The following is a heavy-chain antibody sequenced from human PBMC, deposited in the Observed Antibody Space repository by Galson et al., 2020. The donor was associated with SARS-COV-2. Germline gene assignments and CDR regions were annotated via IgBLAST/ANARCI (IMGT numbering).Heavy chain of an antibody. J-gene: IGHJ4*02. Sequence: GGPLRLSCAASGFTYSSYGMHWVRQAPGKGLEWVAVIWYDGSNKYYADSVKGRFTISRDNSKNTLYLQMNSLRAEDTAVYYCARDGSGSYPTYYFDYWGQGTLVAVAS. V-gene: IGHV3-33*01. D-gene: IGHD3-10*01. CDR2: IWYDGSNK. CDR1: GFTYSSYG. CDR3: ARDGSGSYPTYYFDY.